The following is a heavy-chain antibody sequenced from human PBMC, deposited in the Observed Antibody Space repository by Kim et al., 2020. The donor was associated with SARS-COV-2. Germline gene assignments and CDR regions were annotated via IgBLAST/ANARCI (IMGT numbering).Heavy chain of an antibody. V-gene: IGHV3-7*01. D-gene: IGHD6-19*01. CDR3: ASQWIIGS. CDR1: GFTFSNYW. CDR2: IKQDGSES. J-gene: IGHJ4*02. Sequence: GGSLRLSCAASGFTFSNYWMIWVRQAPGKGLEWVANIKQDGSESYYVDSVKGRFTVSRDNAKNSLYLQLNSLRAEDTAVYYCASQWIIGSWGQGTLVTVSS.